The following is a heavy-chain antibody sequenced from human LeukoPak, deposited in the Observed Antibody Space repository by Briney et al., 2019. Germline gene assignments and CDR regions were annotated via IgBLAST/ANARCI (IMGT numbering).Heavy chain of an antibody. D-gene: IGHD3-22*01. CDR1: AFTFSSYA. CDR3: AKNYYERSGILGTYFDN. Sequence: GGWLSLSCAASAFTFSSYAMHGVRQAPWRGREWVSGICGSGITTFYADSVKGPFTISRHNSQNALYLQMTRLRAEDTPMYSCAKNYYERSGILGTYFDNWGQGTPVTVSS. J-gene: IGHJ4*02. CDR2: ICGSGITT. V-gene: IGHV3-23*01.